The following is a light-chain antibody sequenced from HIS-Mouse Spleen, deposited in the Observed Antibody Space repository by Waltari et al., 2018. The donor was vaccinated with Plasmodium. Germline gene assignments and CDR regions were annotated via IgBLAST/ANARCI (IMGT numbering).Light chain of an antibody. CDR2: EVS. CDR3: SSYAGSNNLV. Sequence: QSALTQPPSASGSPGQSVTISCTGTSSAVGCYNHVPWYQQHPGKAPKLMIYEVSKRPSVVPDRFSGSKSGNTASLTVSGLQAEDEADYYCSSYAGSNNLVFGGGTKLTVL. CDR1: SSAVGCYNH. V-gene: IGLV2-8*01. J-gene: IGLJ2*01.